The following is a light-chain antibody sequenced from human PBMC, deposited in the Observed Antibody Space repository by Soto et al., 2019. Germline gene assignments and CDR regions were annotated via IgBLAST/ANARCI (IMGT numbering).Light chain of an antibody. Sequence: QSALTQPASVSWSPGQSLTISCTGTSSDVGRYDFVSWYQQHPGKVPKVMIYEVSKRPSGVSSRFSGSKSGNMAFLTIYGLQAEDEADYYCCSDAGSGIYVFGTGTKLTVL. J-gene: IGLJ1*01. CDR3: CSDAGSGIYV. CDR2: EVS. CDR1: SSDVGRYDF. V-gene: IGLV2-23*02.